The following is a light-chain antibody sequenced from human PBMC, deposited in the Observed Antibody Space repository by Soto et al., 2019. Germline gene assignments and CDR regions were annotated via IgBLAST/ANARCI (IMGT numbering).Light chain of an antibody. CDR1: QSVSTNY. V-gene: IGKV3-20*01. CDR3: QQYGSSPPT. J-gene: IGKJ1*01. Sequence: EIVLTQSPGTLSLSPGERATLSCRASQSVSTNYLAWYQRKPGQAPRLLIYGASSSATGIPDRFSGSGSGTDFTLTITRLEAEDFAVYYCQQYGSSPPTFGQGTKVEIK. CDR2: GAS.